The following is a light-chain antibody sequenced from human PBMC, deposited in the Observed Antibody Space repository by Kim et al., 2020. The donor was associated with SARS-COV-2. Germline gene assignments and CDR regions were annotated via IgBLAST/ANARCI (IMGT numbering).Light chain of an antibody. V-gene: IGKV1-39*01. J-gene: IGKJ2*01. CDR1: QSMSSY. CDR2: AAS. CDR3: QQSYSTPYT. Sequence: SASVGDRVTITCRASQSMSSYLNWYQQKPGKAPKRLIYAASSLQSGVPSRFSGSGSGTDFTLTISSLQPEDFATYYCQQSYSTPYTFGQGTKLEI.